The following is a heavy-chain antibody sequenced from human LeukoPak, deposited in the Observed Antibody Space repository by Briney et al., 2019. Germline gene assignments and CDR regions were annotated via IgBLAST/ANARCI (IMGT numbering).Heavy chain of an antibody. CDR3: VRGIVGTTRHFDF. Sequence: SSETLSLTCTVSGGSISSYYWSWIRQPAGKGLEWVGRIFASGSTNYNPSLRSRVTMSVDKFQNQFSLQLMSVTDADTAVYYCVRGIVGTTRHFDFWGQGTLVTVSS. CDR2: IFASGST. J-gene: IGHJ4*02. CDR1: GGSISSYY. D-gene: IGHD1-26*01. V-gene: IGHV4-4*07.